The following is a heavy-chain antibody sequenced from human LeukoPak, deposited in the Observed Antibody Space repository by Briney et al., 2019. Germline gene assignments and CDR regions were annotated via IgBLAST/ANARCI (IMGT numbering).Heavy chain of an antibody. Sequence: SQTLSLTCTVSGGSISSGGYYWSWIRQHPGKGLEWIGHIYYSGSTFYNPSLKSRVAISVDTSNNQFSLNLSSVTAADTAIYYCARDVSWDSKGAFDIWGQGTLVTVSS. CDR2: IYYSGST. V-gene: IGHV4-31*03. CDR1: GGSISSGGYY. D-gene: IGHD3-22*01. J-gene: IGHJ3*02. CDR3: ARDVSWDSKGAFDI.